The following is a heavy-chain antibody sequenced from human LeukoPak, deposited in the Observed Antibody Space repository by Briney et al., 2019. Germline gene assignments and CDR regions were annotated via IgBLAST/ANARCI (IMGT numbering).Heavy chain of an antibody. J-gene: IGHJ3*02. CDR1: GGSISSYY. CDR2: IYYSGST. V-gene: IGHV4-59*08. CDR3: ASLGITMVRGVIITLDAFDI. Sequence: SETLSLTCTVSGGSISSYYWSWIRQPPGKGLEWIGYIYYSGSTDYNPSLKSRVTISVDTSKNQFSLKLSSVTAADTAVYYCASLGITMVRGVIITLDAFDIWGQGTMVTVSS. D-gene: IGHD3-10*01.